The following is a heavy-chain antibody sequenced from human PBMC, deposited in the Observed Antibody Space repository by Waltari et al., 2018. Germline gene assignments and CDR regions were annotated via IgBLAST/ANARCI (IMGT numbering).Heavy chain of an antibody. CDR3: AREGSGWANWYFDV. CDR1: GDTVTSTPAA. CDR2: TYYRSKWYT. D-gene: IGHD6-19*01. J-gene: IGHJ2*01. V-gene: IGHV6-1*01. Sequence: QVQVQESGPGLVKPSQTLSVTCGISGDTVTSTPAAWNWIRQSPSRGLEWLGRTYYRSKWYTDYALSVKSRISINADTSKNQFSLLLKSLTPEDTGVYYCAREGSGWANWYFDVWGRGSLVTVSS.